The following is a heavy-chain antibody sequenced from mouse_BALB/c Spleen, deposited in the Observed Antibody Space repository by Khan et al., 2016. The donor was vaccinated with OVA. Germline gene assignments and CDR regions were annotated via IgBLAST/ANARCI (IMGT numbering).Heavy chain of an antibody. J-gene: IGHJ2*01. Sequence: QIQLVQSGAELAKPGASVKMSCKASGYTFTSFWMHWVQQRPGQGLEWIGYINPTSGYTDYNEKFKDRATLSADKSSSTAYMQLSSLTSEDSAVYFCTRDRSDYWGQGTTLTVSS. CDR2: INPTSGYT. CDR1: GYTFTSFW. V-gene: IGHV1-7*01. CDR3: TRDRSDY.